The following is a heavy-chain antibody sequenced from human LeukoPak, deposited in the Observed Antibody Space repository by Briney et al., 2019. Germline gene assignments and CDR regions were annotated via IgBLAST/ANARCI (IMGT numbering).Heavy chain of an antibody. D-gene: IGHD5-12*01. CDR2: IYYSGST. V-gene: IGHV4-39*01. CDR1: GGSISSSSYY. Sequence: SETLSLTCTVSGGSISSSSYYWGWIRQPPGKGLEWTGSIYYSGSTYYNPSLKSRVTISVDTSKNQFSLKLSSVTAADTAVYYCARGLFGKLVATIDYWGQGTLVTVSS. CDR3: ARGLFGKLVATIDY. J-gene: IGHJ4*02.